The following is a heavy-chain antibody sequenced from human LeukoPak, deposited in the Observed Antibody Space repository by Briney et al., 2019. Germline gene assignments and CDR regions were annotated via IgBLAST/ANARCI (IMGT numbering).Heavy chain of an antibody. CDR2: IYYSGST. CDR1: GGSISSGGYY. J-gene: IGHJ5*02. CDR3: ARDRRYCSSTSCYTWFDP. D-gene: IGHD2-2*02. Sequence: SQTLSLTCTVSGGSISSGGYYWSWIRQHPGKGLEWIGYIYYSGSTYYNPFLKSRVTISVDTSKNQFSLKLSSVTAADTAVYYCARDRRYCSSTSCYTWFDPWGQGTLVTVSS. V-gene: IGHV4-31*03.